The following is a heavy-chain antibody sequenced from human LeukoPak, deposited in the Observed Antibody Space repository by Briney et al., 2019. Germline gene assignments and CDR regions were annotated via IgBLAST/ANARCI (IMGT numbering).Heavy chain of an antibody. J-gene: IGHJ6*03. CDR2: ISTYNGNT. CDR3: ARVHLSGFMDV. Sequence: GASVKVSCKASGYTFTSYGISWVRQAPGQGLEWMGWISTYNGNTNYAQKLQDRVTMTTDTSTSTAYMELSSLTSDDTAVYYCARVHLSGFMDVWGKGTTVTVPS. CDR1: GYTFTSYG. V-gene: IGHV1-18*01.